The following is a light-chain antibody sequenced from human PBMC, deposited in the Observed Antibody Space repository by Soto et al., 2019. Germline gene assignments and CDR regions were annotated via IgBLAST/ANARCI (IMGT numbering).Light chain of an antibody. CDR2: KAS. CDR1: QGISSW. V-gene: IGKV1-12*01. CDR3: HQASSFPLA. Sequence: DIQMTQSPSFVSASVGDRVTITCRASQGISSWLSWYQQKPGTAPNLMVYKASTLQAGVPSRFSGSGAGTDSTLTINSLQPEDFGTYYCHQASSFPLAFGGGTKVEIK. J-gene: IGKJ4*01.